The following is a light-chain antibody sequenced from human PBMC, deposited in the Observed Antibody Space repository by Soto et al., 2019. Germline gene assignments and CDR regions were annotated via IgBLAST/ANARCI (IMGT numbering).Light chain of an antibody. CDR2: DAS. V-gene: IGKV3-11*01. Sequence: EVVLTQSPATLSLSPGERATLSCRASQSVSTYLAWYQQKPGQAPRLLIYDASNRATGTPARFSGSGSGTDFTLTISSLEPEDFAVYYCKHRSNWPLTFGGGTKVEIK. CDR1: QSVSTY. CDR3: KHRSNWPLT. J-gene: IGKJ4*01.